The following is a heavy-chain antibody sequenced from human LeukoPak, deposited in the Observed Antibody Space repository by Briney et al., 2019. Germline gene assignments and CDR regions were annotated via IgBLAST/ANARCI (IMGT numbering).Heavy chain of an antibody. V-gene: IGHV4-4*07. D-gene: IGHD2-2*02. CDR1: GGSXSXXY. Sequence: XXXCTXXGGSXSXXYWSWIXXPAGXGLXXIGRIYTSGSTNYNPSLKSRVTMSVDTSKNQFSLKLSSVTAADTAVYYCARDPYQLLYGNYYYYMDVWGKGTTVTVSS. J-gene: IGHJ6*03. CDR2: IYTSGST. CDR3: ARDPYQLLYGNYYYYMDV.